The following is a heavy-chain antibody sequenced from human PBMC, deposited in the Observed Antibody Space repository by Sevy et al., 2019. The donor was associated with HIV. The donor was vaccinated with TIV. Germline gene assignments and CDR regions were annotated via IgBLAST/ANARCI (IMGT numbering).Heavy chain of an antibody. CDR1: GYSLSKIS. V-gene: IGHV1-24*01. CDR2: FDPEDAEP. D-gene: IGHD2-15*01. Sequence: ASVKVSCKVSGYSLSKISILWVRQAPGKGLEWMGSFDPEDAEPIYAQTLEGRVTMTEDTSTDTAYMELISLTSEDTAINYCTAVGLGYYSGSSYYQWDWFDPWGQGTLVTVSS. CDR3: TAVGLGYYSGSSYYQWDWFDP. J-gene: IGHJ5*02.